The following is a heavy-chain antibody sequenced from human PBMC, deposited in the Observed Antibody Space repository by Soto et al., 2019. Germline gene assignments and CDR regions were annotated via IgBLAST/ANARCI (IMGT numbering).Heavy chain of an antibody. CDR1: GFSLSTSGGG. V-gene: IGHV2-5*02. J-gene: IGHJ4*02. D-gene: IGHD5-18*01. CDR3: AHSTGRGDSEVG. CDR2: INWDDDK. Sequence: QITLKESGPTLVKPTQTLTLTCTFSGFSLSTSGGGVGWIRQPPGKALEWLALINWDDDKRYSPSLKSRLTITTEPPKHQLVLTMTTVDQVDTATYDCAHSTGRGDSEVGWGQGTLVTVSS.